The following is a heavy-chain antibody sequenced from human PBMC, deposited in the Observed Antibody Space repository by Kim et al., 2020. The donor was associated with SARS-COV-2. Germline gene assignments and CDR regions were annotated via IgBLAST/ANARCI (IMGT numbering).Heavy chain of an antibody. D-gene: IGHD4-17*01. V-gene: IGHV3-33*01. CDR3: ATLRPLTTVQKADAFDI. CDR1: GFTFSSYG. CDR2: IWYDGSNK. Sequence: GGSLRLSCAASGFTFSSYGMHWVRQAPGKGLEWVAVIWYDGSNKYYADSVKGRFTISRDNSKNTLYLQMNSLRAEDTAVYYCATLRPLTTVQKADAFDIWGQGTMVTVSS. J-gene: IGHJ3*02.